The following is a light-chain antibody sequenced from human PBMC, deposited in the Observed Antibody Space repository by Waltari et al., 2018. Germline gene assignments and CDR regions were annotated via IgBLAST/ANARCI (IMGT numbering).Light chain of an antibody. CDR2: STT. CDR1: SSNNGAGYD. CDR3: QSYDRSLSGFYV. V-gene: IGLV1-40*01. J-gene: IGLJ1*01. Sequence: QSVLTQPPSVSGAPGQRVPISCTGGSSNNGAGYDVYSSHQVPGTAPKLLIYSTTFRPSGVPDRFSGSKSGTSASLAITGLQTEDEADYYCQSYDRSLSGFYVFGTGTRVTVL.